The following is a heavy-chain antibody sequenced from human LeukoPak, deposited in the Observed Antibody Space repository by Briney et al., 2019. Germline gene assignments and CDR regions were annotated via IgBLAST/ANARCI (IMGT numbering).Heavy chain of an antibody. D-gene: IGHD2-15*01. J-gene: IGHJ3*02. V-gene: IGHV4-39*01. CDR2: IYYSGST. CDR1: GGSISSSSYY. Sequence: SETLSLTCTVSGGSISSSSYYWGWIRQPPGKGLEWIGSIYYSGSTYYNPSLKSRVTISVDTSKNQFSLKLSSVTAADTAVYYCATRQYCSAGSCYGLGDAFDIWGQGTMVTVSS. CDR3: ATRQYCSAGSCYGLGDAFDI.